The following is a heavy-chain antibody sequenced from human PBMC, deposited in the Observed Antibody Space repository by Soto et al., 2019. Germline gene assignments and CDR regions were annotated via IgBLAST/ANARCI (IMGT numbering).Heavy chain of an antibody. Sequence: GGSLRLSCAASGFTFSTYWMSWVRQAPGKGLEWVANIKQDGSEKYYVDSVKGRFTISRDNAKNSLYLQMNSLRAEDTAVYYCARGGRRSGSYADAFDIWGQGTMVTVSS. CDR1: GFTFSTYW. D-gene: IGHD1-26*01. CDR3: ARGGRRSGSYADAFDI. J-gene: IGHJ3*02. CDR2: IKQDGSEK. V-gene: IGHV3-7*03.